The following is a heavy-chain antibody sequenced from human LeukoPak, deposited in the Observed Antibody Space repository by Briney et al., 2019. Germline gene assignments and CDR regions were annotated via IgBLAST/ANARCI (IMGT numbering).Heavy chain of an antibody. D-gene: IGHD1-7*01. CDR3: ARTDLELGDFDF. J-gene: IGHJ4*02. Sequence: ASVKVSCKASGGTFRSYAISWVRQAPGQGLEWMGRIIPVFGTANYAQKFQGRLTITTDDSTSTAYMDLSSLRSEDTAVYYCARTDLELGDFDFWGGGTLVTVSS. CDR2: IIPVFGTA. CDR1: GGTFRSYA. V-gene: IGHV1-69*05.